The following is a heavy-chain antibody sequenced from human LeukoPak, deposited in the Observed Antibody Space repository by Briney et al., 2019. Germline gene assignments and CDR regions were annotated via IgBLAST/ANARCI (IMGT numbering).Heavy chain of an antibody. CDR3: ARNLYGGNLNYFDY. J-gene: IGHJ4*02. V-gene: IGHV4-59*01. CDR1: GGSISSYY. Sequence: SETLSLTCTVSGGSISSYYWSWIRQPPGKGLEWIGYIYYSGSTNYNPSLKSRVTISVDTSKNQFSLKLSSVTAVDTAVYYCARNLYGGNLNYFDYWGQGTLVTVS. CDR2: IYYSGST. D-gene: IGHD4-23*01.